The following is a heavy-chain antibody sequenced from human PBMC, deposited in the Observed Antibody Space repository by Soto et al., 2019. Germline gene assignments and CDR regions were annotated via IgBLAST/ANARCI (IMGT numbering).Heavy chain of an antibody. CDR1: GGSISSNNW. D-gene: IGHD6-13*01. Sequence: GTLSLTCTVSGGSISSNNWWSWVRQPPGKGLEWIGEIYHSGSTNYNPSLKSRVIISVDTSKNQFSLRLSSVTAADTAVYYCARYIAASGTYYLDFWGQGTLVTVSS. CDR2: IYHSGST. V-gene: IGHV4-4*02. J-gene: IGHJ4*02. CDR3: ARYIAASGTYYLDF.